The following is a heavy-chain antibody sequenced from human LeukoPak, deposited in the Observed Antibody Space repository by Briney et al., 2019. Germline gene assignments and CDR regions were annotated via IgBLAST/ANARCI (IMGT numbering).Heavy chain of an antibody. V-gene: IGHV4-38-2*02. J-gene: IGHJ4*02. CDR1: GYSISSGYY. D-gene: IGHD4-17*01. Sequence: PSETLSLTCTVSGYSISSGYYWGWIRQPPGKGLEWIGSIYHSGSTYYNPSLKSRVTISVDTSKNQFPLKLSSVTAADTAVYYCARGEYGDYEADWGQGTLVTVSS. CDR3: ARGEYGDYEAD. CDR2: IYHSGST.